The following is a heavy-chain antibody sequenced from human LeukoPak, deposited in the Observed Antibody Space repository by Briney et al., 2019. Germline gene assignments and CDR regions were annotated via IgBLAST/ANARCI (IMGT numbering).Heavy chain of an antibody. J-gene: IGHJ6*03. CDR1: GFTVSSNY. CDR3: ARLPPVRDYYYMDV. CDR2: TYSGGGT. Sequence: GGSLRLSCAVSGFTVSSNYMNWVRQAPGKGLEWVSVTYSGGGTYYADSVKGRFTISRDDSKNTLYLQMNSLRAEDTAVYYCARLPPVRDYYYMDVWGKGTTLTVSS. D-gene: IGHD4-17*01. V-gene: IGHV3-53*01.